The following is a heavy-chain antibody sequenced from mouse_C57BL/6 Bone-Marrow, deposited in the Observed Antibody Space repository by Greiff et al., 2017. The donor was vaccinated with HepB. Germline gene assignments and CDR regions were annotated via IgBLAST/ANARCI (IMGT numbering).Heavy chain of an antibody. V-gene: IGHV14-3*01. Sequence: VQLQQSVAELVRPGASVKLSCTASGFNIKNTYMHWVKQRPEQGLEWIGRIDPANGNTKYAPKFQGKATLTADTSSNTAYLHLTSLTSEDTAICYCARYSNCVWYFDVWGTGTTVTVSS. CDR1: GFNIKNTY. J-gene: IGHJ1*03. D-gene: IGHD2-5*01. CDR2: IDPANGNT. CDR3: ARYSNCVWYFDV.